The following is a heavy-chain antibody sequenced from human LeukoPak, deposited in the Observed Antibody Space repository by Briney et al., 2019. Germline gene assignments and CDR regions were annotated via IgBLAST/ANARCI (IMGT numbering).Heavy chain of an antibody. V-gene: IGHV4-34*01. CDR2: INHSGST. CDR3: ARRVSAYYYDSSGPRMDV. D-gene: IGHD3-22*01. J-gene: IGHJ6*03. CDR1: GGSFSGYY. Sequence: SETLSLTCAVYGGSFSGYYWSWIRQPPGKGLEWLGEINHSGSTNYNPSLKSRVTISVDTSENQFSLKLSSVTAADTAVYYCARRVSAYYYDSSGPRMDVWGKGTTVTVSS.